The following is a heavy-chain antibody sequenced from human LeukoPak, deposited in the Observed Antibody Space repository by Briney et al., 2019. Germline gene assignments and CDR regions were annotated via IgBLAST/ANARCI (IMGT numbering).Heavy chain of an antibody. Sequence: GGSLRLSCAASGFTFSNYAMHWVRQAPGKGLEWVAVISYDGSNKYYADSVKGRFTISRDNSKNTLYLQMNSLRAEDTAVYYCASSGSEDAFDIWGQGTMVTVSS. D-gene: IGHD1-26*01. CDR2: ISYDGSNK. CDR3: ASSGSEDAFDI. CDR1: GFTFSNYA. V-gene: IGHV3-30*04. J-gene: IGHJ3*02.